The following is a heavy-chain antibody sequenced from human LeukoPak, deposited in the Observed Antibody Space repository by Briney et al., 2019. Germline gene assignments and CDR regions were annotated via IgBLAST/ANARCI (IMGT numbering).Heavy chain of an antibody. CDR3: GADSMPRGVFSYAFDI. CDR1: GFTFTSSA. V-gene: IGHV1-58*01. Sequence: SVKVSCKASGFTFTSSAVQGVRQARGQRLEWIGWIVVGSGDTNSAQKFQERVTITRDMSTRTAYMELSSLRSEDTAVYYCGADSMPRGVFSYAFDIWGQGTMVTVSS. D-gene: IGHD3-10*01. CDR2: IVVGSGDT. J-gene: IGHJ3*02.